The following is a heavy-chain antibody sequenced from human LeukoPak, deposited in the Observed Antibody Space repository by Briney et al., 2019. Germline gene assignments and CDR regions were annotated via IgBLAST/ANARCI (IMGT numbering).Heavy chain of an antibody. J-gene: IGHJ5*02. Sequence: ASVKVSCKASGYTFTGYYMHWVRQAPGQGLEWMGWINPNSGGTNYAQKFQGRVTKTRDTSISTAYMELSRLRSDDTAVYYCARGIAAAGTDWFDPWGQGTLVTVSS. CDR1: GYTFTGYY. CDR3: ARGIAAAGTDWFDP. D-gene: IGHD6-13*01. CDR2: INPNSGGT. V-gene: IGHV1-2*02.